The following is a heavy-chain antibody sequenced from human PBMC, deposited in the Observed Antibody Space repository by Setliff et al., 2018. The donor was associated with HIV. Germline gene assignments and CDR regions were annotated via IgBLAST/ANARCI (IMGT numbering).Heavy chain of an antibody. D-gene: IGHD3-22*01. CDR2: ISRDGHST. CDR3: ARDPIVARPDYFDY. CDR1: GFTFDDYN. J-gene: IGHJ4*02. V-gene: IGHV3-43*01. Sequence: PGGSLRLSCVASGFTFDDYNMYWVRQAPGKGLEWVSLISRDGHSTYYADSVRGRFTISRDNSKNSLYLRLNSLRGEDTALYYCARDPIVARPDYFDYWGQGTLVTAPQ.